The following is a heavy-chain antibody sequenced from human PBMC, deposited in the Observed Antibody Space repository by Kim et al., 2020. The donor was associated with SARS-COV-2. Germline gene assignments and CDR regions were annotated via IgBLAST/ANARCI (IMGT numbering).Heavy chain of an antibody. CDR2: INPNSGGT. J-gene: IGHJ6*02. V-gene: IGHV1-2*04. Sequence: ASVKVSCKASGYTFTGYYMHWVRQAPGQGLEWMGWINPNSGGTNYAQKFQGWVTMTRDTSISTAYMELSRLRSDDTAVYYCAREYAHYYYYYGMDVWGQGTTVTVSS. CDR1: GYTFTGYY. CDR3: AREYAHYYYYYGMDV.